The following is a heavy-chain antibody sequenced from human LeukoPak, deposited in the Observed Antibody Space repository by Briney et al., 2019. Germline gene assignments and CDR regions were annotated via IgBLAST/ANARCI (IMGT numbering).Heavy chain of an antibody. CDR1: GFSLSTSGVG. Sequence: SGPTLVKPTQTLTLTCTFSGFSLSTSGVGVGWIRQPPGKALEWLAPIYWDDDKRYSPSLKSRLTITKDASKNQVVLTMTNMDPVDTATYYCAHSIMAGPDTAMATGFDYWGQGTLVTVSS. D-gene: IGHD5-18*01. J-gene: IGHJ4*02. CDR2: IYWDDDK. CDR3: AHSIMAGPDTAMATGFDY. V-gene: IGHV2-5*02.